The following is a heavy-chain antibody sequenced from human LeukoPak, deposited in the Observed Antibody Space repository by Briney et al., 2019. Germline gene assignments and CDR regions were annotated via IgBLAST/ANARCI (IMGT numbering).Heavy chain of an antibody. CDR2: ISSSGSTI. CDR3: ARSPTVIAAAGPSDH. CDR1: GFTSSDYY. D-gene: IGHD6-13*01. J-gene: IGHJ4*02. V-gene: IGHV3-11*04. Sequence: GGSLRLSCAPSGFTSSDYYMSWMRQAPGKGLEWVSYISSSGSTIYYADSVKGRFTISRDNAKNSLYLQMNSLRAEDTAVYYCARSPTVIAAAGPSDHCGQGTLVTVSS.